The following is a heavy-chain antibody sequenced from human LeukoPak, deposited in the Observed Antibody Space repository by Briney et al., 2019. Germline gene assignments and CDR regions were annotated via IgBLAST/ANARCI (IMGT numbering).Heavy chain of an antibody. CDR1: GVSISRGGYS. V-gene: IGHV4-30-4*07. Sequence: SETLSLTCAVSGVSISRGGYSWSWIRQPPGKGLEWIGYIYHSGSTNYNPSLKSRLTISVDTSNNQFSLKLSSVTAADTAVYYCAREVDTAMVRTFDYWGQEPWSPSPQ. J-gene: IGHJ4*01. CDR3: AREVDTAMVRTFDY. D-gene: IGHD5-18*01. CDR2: IYHSGST.